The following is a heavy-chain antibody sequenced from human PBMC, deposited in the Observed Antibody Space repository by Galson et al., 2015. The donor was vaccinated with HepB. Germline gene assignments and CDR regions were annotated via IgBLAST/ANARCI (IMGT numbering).Heavy chain of an antibody. CDR2: ISYDGSNK. Sequence: SLRLSCAASGFTFSSYAMHWVRQAPGKGLEWVAVISYDGSNKYYADSVKGRFTISRDNSKNTLYLQMNSLRAEDTAVYYCARVTTGVAARGVNYFDYWGQGTLVTVSS. J-gene: IGHJ4*02. V-gene: IGHV3-30*04. CDR3: ARVTTGVAARGVNYFDY. D-gene: IGHD3-10*01. CDR1: GFTFSSYA.